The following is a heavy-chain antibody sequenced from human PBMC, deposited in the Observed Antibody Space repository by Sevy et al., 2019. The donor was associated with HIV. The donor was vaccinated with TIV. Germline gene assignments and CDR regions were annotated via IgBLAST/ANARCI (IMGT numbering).Heavy chain of an antibody. D-gene: IGHD3-22*01. J-gene: IGHJ1*01. V-gene: IGHV4-59*12. CDR1: GGSISSYY. CDR2: IYYSGST. Sequence: SETLSLTCTVSGGSISSYYWSWIRQPPGKGLEWIGYIYYSGSTHYNPSLKSRVTISLDTSKNQFSLKLSSVTAADTAVYYCARRERGYYDSSGYHPEYFQHWGQGSLVTVSS. CDR3: ARRERGYYDSSGYHPEYFQH.